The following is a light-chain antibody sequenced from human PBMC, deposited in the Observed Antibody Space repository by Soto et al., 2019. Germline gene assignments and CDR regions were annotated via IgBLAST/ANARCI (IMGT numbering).Light chain of an antibody. Sequence: LLTQSPATLPLSPGERVTLSCRASQSISSYLAWYQQKPGQASRLLIYGASSRATGIPDRFGGSGSGTDFTLTISRLEPEDLAVYYCQQYGSSPLTSGGGTKVDIK. CDR3: QQYGSSPLT. V-gene: IGKV3-20*01. CDR1: QSISSY. J-gene: IGKJ4*01. CDR2: GAS.